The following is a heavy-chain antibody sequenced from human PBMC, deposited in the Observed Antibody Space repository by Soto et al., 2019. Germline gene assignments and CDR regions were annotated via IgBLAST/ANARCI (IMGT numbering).Heavy chain of an antibody. J-gene: IGHJ6*02. Sequence: LRLSCAASGFSFSTYDMNWVRQAPGKGLEWVSYISGGSSRIFYADSVRGRFTISRDNAKNSLYLQMNSLRDEDTGVYYCARVIYGGWSTIKDYYYYAMDVWGQGTTVTVSS. CDR2: ISGGSSRI. D-gene: IGHD5-12*01. CDR3: ARVIYGGWSTIKDYYYYAMDV. CDR1: GFSFSTYD. V-gene: IGHV3-48*02.